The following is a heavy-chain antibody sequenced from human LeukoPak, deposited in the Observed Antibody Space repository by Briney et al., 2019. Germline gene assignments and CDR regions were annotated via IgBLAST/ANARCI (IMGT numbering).Heavy chain of an antibody. CDR3: ARGKVVPAGMFFDY. J-gene: IGHJ4*02. D-gene: IGHD2-2*01. CDR2: INPNSGGT. V-gene: IGHV1-2*02. Sequence: ASVKVSCKASGYTFTSYYMHWVRQAPGQGLEWMGWINPNSGGTNYAQKFQGRVTMTRDTSIRTAYMELSRLRSDDTAVYYCARGKVVPAGMFFDYWGQGTLVTVSS. CDR1: GYTFTSYY.